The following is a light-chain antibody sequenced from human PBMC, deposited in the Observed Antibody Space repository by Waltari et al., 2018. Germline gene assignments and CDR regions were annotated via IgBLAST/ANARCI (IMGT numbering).Light chain of an antibody. CDR1: SSDVGSYNY. J-gene: IGLJ2*01. CDR2: DVG. Sequence: QSALTQPASVSGSPGQSITISCTGTSSDVGSYNYVSWYQQHPGKAPKLIIYDVGNRPSGVSNRFAGSKSGNTASLTISVLQAEDEAHYYCASYMSISSLDLFGGGTSLTVL. CDR3: ASYMSISSLDL. V-gene: IGLV2-14*03.